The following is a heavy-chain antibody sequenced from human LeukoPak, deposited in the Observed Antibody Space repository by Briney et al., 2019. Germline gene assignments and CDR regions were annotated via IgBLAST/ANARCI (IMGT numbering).Heavy chain of an antibody. D-gene: IGHD1-26*01. J-gene: IGHJ6*02. Sequence: SETLSLTCTVYGESFSGYYWSWLRQPPGKGLEWIGEITHTGSTNYNPSLKSRVTMSVDTSKNQFSLNLSSVTAADTAVYYCARVRVGATFYYYAMDVWGQGTTVTVSS. CDR3: ARVRVGATFYYYAMDV. V-gene: IGHV4-34*01. CDR2: ITHTGST. CDR1: GESFSGYY.